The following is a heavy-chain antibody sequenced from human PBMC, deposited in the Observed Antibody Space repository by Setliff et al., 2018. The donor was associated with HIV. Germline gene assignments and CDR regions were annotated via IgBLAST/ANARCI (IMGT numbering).Heavy chain of an antibody. J-gene: IGHJ4*02. D-gene: IGHD3-10*01. Sequence: PGGSLRLSCAASGFNFNSHAMHWVRQAPGKGPECVAVISDDGSAKYYGDSVKGRFTISRDNAKNTVYLQMNSLRAEDTAVYYCAKDQAITMVRGSYFDYWGQGTLVTVSS. CDR3: AKDQAITMVRGSYFDY. CDR2: ISDDGSAK. CDR1: GFNFNSHA. V-gene: IGHV3-30*04.